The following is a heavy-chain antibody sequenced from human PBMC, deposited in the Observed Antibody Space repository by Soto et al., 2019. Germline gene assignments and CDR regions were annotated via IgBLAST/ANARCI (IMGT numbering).Heavy chain of an antibody. Sequence: SETLFLTCTVSGGSLSSGGYYWSWIRQHPGKGLEWIGSIYYSGSTYYNPSLKSRVTISVDTSKNQFSLKLSSVTAADTAVYYCARQKLPYPGFFDGSYYFDYWGQGTLDPVSS. CDR2: IYYSGST. J-gene: IGHJ4*02. D-gene: IGHD3-9*01. CDR3: ARQKLPYPGFFDGSYYFDY. V-gene: IGHV4-39*01. CDR1: GGSLSSGGYY.